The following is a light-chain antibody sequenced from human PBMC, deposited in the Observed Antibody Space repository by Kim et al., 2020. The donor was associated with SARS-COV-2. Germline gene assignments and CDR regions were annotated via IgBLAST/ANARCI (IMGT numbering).Light chain of an antibody. CDR3: LLTFSGGVRV. V-gene: IGLV7-46*01. CDR1: TGAVPGGQS. CDR2: DTT. Sequence: GTVHLTGAPTTGAVPGGQSPYWFQQKPGQAPRALTYDTTDKHSWTPARFSGSLLGGKAALTLSGAQPEDEGDYYCLLTFSGGVRVFGGGTQLTVL. J-gene: IGLJ3*02.